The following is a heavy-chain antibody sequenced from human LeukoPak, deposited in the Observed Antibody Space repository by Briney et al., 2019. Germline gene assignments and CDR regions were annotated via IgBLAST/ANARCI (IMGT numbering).Heavy chain of an antibody. J-gene: IGHJ4*02. CDR3: TRGAGWLIDY. Sequence: SETLSLTCTVSGGSINTANYYWTWIRQSAGKGLEWIGRISGSGATTYNPSLKSRVTISVDASRNQFSLSLSSVTAADTAVYYCTRGAGWLIDYWGQGILVTVSS. V-gene: IGHV4-61*02. CDR2: ISGSGAT. CDR1: GGSINTANYY. D-gene: IGHD3-16*01.